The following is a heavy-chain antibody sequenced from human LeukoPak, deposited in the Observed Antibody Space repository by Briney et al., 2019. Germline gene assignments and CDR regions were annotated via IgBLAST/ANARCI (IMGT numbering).Heavy chain of an antibody. Sequence: GGSLRLSCTASGLTFSTSGFNWVRQAPGKGLEWVASIGPTGSDRYHADSIKGRFTISRDNANNFLYLQMNSLRAEDTALYYCATETNGRHYDYWGQGTLLTVSS. J-gene: IGHJ4*02. D-gene: IGHD1-14*01. CDR3: ATETNGRHYDY. V-gene: IGHV3-21*06. CDR1: GLTFSTSG. CDR2: IGPTGSDR.